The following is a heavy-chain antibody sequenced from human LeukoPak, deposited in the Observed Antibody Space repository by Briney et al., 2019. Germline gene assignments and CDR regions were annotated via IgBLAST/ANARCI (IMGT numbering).Heavy chain of an antibody. D-gene: IGHD6-13*01. Sequence: GGSLRLSCAASGFTFSSYGMHWVRQAPGKGLEWVAFIRYDGSNKYYADSVKGRSTISRDNSKNTLYLQMNSLRAEDTAVYYCAKDPRIGAAAGTGSDYWGQGTLVTVSS. J-gene: IGHJ4*02. V-gene: IGHV3-30*02. CDR1: GFTFSSYG. CDR3: AKDPRIGAAAGTGSDY. CDR2: IRYDGSNK.